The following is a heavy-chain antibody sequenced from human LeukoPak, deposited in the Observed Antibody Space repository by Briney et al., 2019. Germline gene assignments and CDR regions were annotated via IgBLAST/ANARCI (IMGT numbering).Heavy chain of an antibody. CDR3: ARDWTRITMVRGVYNWFDP. Sequence: ASVKVSCKASGYTFTSYAMHWVRQAPGQRLEWMGWINAGNGNTKYSQKFQGRVTITRDTSASTAYMELSSLRSEDTAVYYCARDWTRITMVRGVYNWFDPWGQGTLVTVSS. CDR2: INAGNGNT. J-gene: IGHJ5*02. D-gene: IGHD3-10*01. CDR1: GYTFTSYA. V-gene: IGHV1-3*01.